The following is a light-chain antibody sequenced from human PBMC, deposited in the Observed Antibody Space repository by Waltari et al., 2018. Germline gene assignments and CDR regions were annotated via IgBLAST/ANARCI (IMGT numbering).Light chain of an antibody. CDR3: QQYNSYPWT. Sequence: DIQMTQSPSTLSASVGDRVTITCRASQSISGWLAWYQQKPGKAPKLLIYDSSSLESGVQSRFSGSRSGTEFTLTISSLQPDDFATYYCQQYNSYPWTFGQGTKVEIK. J-gene: IGKJ1*01. V-gene: IGKV1-5*01. CDR1: QSISGW. CDR2: DSS.